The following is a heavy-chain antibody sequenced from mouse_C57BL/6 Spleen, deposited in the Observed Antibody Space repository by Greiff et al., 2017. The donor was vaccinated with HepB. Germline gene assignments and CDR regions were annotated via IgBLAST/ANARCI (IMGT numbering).Heavy chain of an antibody. D-gene: IGHD2-4*01. J-gene: IGHJ2*01. Sequence: DVHLVESGGGLVKPGGSLKLSCAASGFTFSDYGMHWVRQAPEKGLEWVAYISSGSSTIYYADTVKGRFTISRDNAKNTLFLQMTSLRSEDTAMYYCARRDYDAFDYWGQGTTLTVSS. CDR1: GFTFSDYG. V-gene: IGHV5-17*01. CDR2: ISSGSSTI. CDR3: ARRDYDAFDY.